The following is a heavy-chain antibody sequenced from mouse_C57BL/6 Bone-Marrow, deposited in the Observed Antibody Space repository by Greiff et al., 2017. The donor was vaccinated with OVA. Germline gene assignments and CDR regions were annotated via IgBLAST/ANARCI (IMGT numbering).Heavy chain of an antibody. J-gene: IGHJ1*03. CDR3: AREGMYYYGSSYHEYFDV. D-gene: IGHD1-1*01. V-gene: IGHV1-64*01. CDR1: GYTFTSYW. CDR2: IHPNSGST. Sequence: QVQLQQPGAELVKPGASVKLSCKASGYTFTSYWMHWVKQRPGQGLEWIGMIHPNSGSTNYNEKFKSKATLTVDKSSSTAYMQLSSLTSEDSAVYYCAREGMYYYGSSYHEYFDVWGTGTTVTVSS.